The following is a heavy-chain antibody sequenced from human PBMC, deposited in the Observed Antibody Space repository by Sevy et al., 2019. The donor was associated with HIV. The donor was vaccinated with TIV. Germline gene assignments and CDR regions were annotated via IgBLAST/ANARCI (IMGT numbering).Heavy chain of an antibody. CDR2: IKSEFDGGAI. CDR3: ITDPAYRGYDEEVINYYFYGMDV. CDR1: GFTFGSYG. Sequence: GGSLRLSCVGSGFTFGSYGMSWVRQAPGKGLEWVGRIKSEFDGGAIDYAAPVKGRFTISREDSKNTVYLQMNSLKTEDTAVYYCITDPAYRGYDEEVINYYFYGMDVWGQGTTVTVSS. V-gene: IGHV3-15*01. D-gene: IGHD5-12*01. J-gene: IGHJ6*02.